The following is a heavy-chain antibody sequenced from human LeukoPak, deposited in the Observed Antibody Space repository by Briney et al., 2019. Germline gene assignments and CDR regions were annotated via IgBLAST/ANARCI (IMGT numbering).Heavy chain of an antibody. V-gene: IGHV3-30-3*01. CDR3: ARDYVWGSYRVSEYYFDY. J-gene: IGHJ4*02. D-gene: IGHD3-16*02. Sequence: GGSLRLSCAASGFTFSSYAMHWVRQAPGKGLEWVAVISYDGSNKYYADSVKGRFTISRDNSKNTLYLQMNSLRAEDTAVYYCARDYVWGSYRVSEYYFDYWGQGTLVTVSS. CDR1: GFTFSSYA. CDR2: ISYDGSNK.